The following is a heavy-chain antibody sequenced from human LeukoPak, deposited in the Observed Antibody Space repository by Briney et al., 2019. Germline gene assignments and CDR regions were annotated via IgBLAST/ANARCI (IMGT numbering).Heavy chain of an antibody. V-gene: IGHV1-2*02. CDR1: GYTFTGYY. Sequence: ASVKVSCKASGYTFTGYYMHWVRQAPGQGLEWVGWINPNSGGTNYAQKFQGRVTMTRDTSISTAYMELSRLRSDDTAVYYCARDAAVPAAIFSWFDPWGQGTLVTVSS. CDR2: INPNSGGT. J-gene: IGHJ5*02. CDR3: ARDAAVPAAIFSWFDP. D-gene: IGHD2-2*01.